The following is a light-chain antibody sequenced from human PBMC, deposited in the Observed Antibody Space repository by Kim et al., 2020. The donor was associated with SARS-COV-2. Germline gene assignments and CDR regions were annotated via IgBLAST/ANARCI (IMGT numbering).Light chain of an antibody. Sequence: SYELTQPPSVSVSPGQTASITCSGDKLGDKYACWYQQKPGQSPVLVIYQDNKRPSGIPERFSGSNSGNTATLTISGTQAMDEADYYCQTRDSINVV. CDR2: QDN. CDR1: KLGDKY. V-gene: IGLV3-1*01. CDR3: QTRDSINVV. J-gene: IGLJ2*01.